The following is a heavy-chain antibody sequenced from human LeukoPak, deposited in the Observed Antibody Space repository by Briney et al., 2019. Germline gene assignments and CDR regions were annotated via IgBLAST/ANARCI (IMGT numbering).Heavy chain of an antibody. CDR1: GGSISTYY. CDR2: TYYSEST. Sequence: NPSETLSLTCTVSGGSISTYYWSWIRQPPGKGLEWIGYTYYSESTNYNPSLKSRVTISLDTSKNQFSLKLNSVTAADTAMYYCARSFSPNYYDLLDYWGQGTLVTVSS. D-gene: IGHD3-22*01. J-gene: IGHJ4*02. CDR3: ARSFSPNYYDLLDY. V-gene: IGHV4-59*01.